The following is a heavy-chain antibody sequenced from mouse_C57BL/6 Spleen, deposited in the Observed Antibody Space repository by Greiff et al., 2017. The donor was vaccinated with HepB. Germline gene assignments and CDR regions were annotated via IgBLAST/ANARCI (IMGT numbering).Heavy chain of an antibody. Sequence: EVMLVESGGGLVKPGGSLKLSCAASGFTFSDYGMHWVRQAPEKGLEWVAYISSGSSTIYYADTVKGRFTISRDNAKNTLFLQMTSLRSEDTAMYYCARPSTMITTGGYYFDYWGQGTTLTVSS. D-gene: IGHD2-4*01. V-gene: IGHV5-17*01. CDR2: ISSGSSTI. CDR1: GFTFSDYG. J-gene: IGHJ2*01. CDR3: ARPSTMITTGGYYFDY.